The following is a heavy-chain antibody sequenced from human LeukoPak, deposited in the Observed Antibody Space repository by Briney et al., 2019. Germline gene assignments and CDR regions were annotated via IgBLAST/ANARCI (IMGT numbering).Heavy chain of an antibody. CDR3: MKDLWEPYDY. V-gene: IGHV3-64D*09. J-gene: IGHJ4*02. CDR1: GFTFINAW. D-gene: IGHD1-26*01. Sequence: GGSLRLSCAASGFTFINAWMSWVRQAAGKGLECVSTISSHGGSTYYADSVKGRFTISRDNSKNTLYLQMSSLRAEDTAVYYCMKDLWEPYDYWGQGTLVTVSS. CDR2: ISSHGGST.